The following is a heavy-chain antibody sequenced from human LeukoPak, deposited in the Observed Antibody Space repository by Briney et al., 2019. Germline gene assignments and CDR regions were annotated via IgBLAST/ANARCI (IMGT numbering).Heavy chain of an antibody. CDR1: GLTFRSFW. J-gene: IGHJ4*02. D-gene: IGHD5-24*01. CDR3: ARERDGRFFDY. V-gene: IGHV3-7*01. CDR2: INQDGSEK. Sequence: GGSLRLSCAVSGLTFRSFWMSWVRQAPGKGLEWVANINQDGSEKYFVDSVRGRFTVSRDNSKNSLHLEMNTLGAEDTALYYCARERDGRFFDYWGQGTLVTVSS.